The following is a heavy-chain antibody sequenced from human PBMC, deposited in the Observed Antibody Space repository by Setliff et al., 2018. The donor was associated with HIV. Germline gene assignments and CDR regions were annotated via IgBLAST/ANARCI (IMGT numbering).Heavy chain of an antibody. CDR1: GGSISSGDYY. D-gene: IGHD5-18*01. CDR3: ARESSLGRLPEDAFDI. V-gene: IGHV4-30-4*08. Sequence: SETLSLTCTVSGGSISSGDYYWSWIRQPPGKGLEWIGYIYYSGSTYYNPSLKSRVTISVDTSKNQFSLKLSSVTAADTAVYYCARESSLGRLPEDAFDIWGQGSMVTVSS. J-gene: IGHJ3*02. CDR2: IYYSGST.